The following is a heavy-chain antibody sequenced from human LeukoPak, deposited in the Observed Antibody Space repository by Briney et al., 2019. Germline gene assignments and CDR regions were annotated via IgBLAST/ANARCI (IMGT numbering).Heavy chain of an antibody. D-gene: IGHD3-22*01. J-gene: IGHJ4*02. Sequence: PGGSLRLSCAASGFTFSSYSMNWIRQPPGKGLEWIGYIYYSGSTNYNPSLKSRVTISVDTSKNQFSLKLSSVTAADTAVYYCARVWFSSGPRYYFDYWGQGTLVTVSS. CDR3: ARVWFSSGPRYYFDY. V-gene: IGHV4-59*01. CDR2: IYYSGST. CDR1: GFTFSSYS.